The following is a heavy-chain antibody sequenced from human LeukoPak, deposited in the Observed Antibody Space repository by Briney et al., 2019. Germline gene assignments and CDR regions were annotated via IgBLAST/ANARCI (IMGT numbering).Heavy chain of an antibody. D-gene: IGHD1-14*01. Sequence: GGSLRLSCAASGFTFDDYAMHWVRQAPGKGLEWVSSITSSSSYIYYADSVKGRFTISRDNSKNTLYLQMNSLRAEDTAVYYCAKELLSSPTAEDAFDIWGQGTMVTVSS. CDR3: AKELLSSPTAEDAFDI. V-gene: IGHV3-21*01. CDR1: GFTFDDYA. CDR2: ITSSSSYI. J-gene: IGHJ3*02.